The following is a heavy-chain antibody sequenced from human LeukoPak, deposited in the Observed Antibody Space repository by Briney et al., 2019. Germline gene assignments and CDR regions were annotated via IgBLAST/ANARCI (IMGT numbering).Heavy chain of an antibody. V-gene: IGHV1-69*04. D-gene: IGHD2-15*01. CDR2: IIPILGIA. CDR1: GGTFSSYA. CDR3: ARGVYCSGECYYYYGMDV. J-gene: IGHJ6*02. Sequence: GASVKVSCKASGGTFSSYAISWVRQAPGQGLEWMGRIIPILGIANYAQKFQGRVTITADKSTSTAYMELSSLRSEDTAVYYCARGVYCSGECYYYYGMDVWGQGTTVTVSS.